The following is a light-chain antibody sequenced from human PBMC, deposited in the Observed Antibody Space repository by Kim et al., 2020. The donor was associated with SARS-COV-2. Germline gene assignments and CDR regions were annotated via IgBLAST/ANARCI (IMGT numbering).Light chain of an antibody. CDR3: LQDDIYPRT. CDR1: QGVRNE. J-gene: IGKJ1*01. CDR2: AAS. V-gene: IGKV1-6*01. Sequence: AVQMTQSPSSLSASVGDRVTITCRASQGVRNELGWYQQKPGRAPKLLIYAASNLQSGVPSRFSGSGSGTDFTLTISSLQPEDFATYYCLQDDIYPRTFGQGTKVDIK.